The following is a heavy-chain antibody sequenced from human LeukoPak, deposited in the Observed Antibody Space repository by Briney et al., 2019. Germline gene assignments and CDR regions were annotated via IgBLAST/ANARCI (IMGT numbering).Heavy chain of an antibody. D-gene: IGHD6-19*01. CDR1: GYTLTELS. CDR3: ARGQGSGWENYYYYMDV. Sequence: ASVKVSCKVSGYTLTELSMHWVRQAPGKGLEWMGGFDPEDGETIYAQKFQGRVTMTEDTSTDTAYMELSSLRSEDTAVYYCARGQGSGWENYYYYMDVWGKGTTVTVSS. CDR2: FDPEDGET. J-gene: IGHJ6*03. V-gene: IGHV1-24*01.